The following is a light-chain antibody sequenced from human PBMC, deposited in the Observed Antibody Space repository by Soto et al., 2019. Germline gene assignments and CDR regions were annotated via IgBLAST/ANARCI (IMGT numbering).Light chain of an antibody. CDR3: QQRSNWPWT. CDR1: QSVTTF. V-gene: IGKV3-11*01. Sequence: ETVLTQSPATLSLSPGESATLSCRASQSVTTFLAWYQQKPGQAPRLLISDASDRATGIPARFSGSGSGTDFTLTISSLESEDFAVYYCQQRSNWPWTFGQGTKVEI. CDR2: DAS. J-gene: IGKJ1*01.